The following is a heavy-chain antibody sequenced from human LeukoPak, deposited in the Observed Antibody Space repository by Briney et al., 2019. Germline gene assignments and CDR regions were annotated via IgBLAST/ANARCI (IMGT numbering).Heavy chain of an antibody. CDR2: IYYSGST. V-gene: IGHV4-59*01. CDR3: ARDIVGADYFDY. J-gene: IGHJ4*02. Sequence: PSETPSLTCTVSGGSISSYFWSWIRQPPGKGLEWIGYIYYSGSTNYNPSLKSRVTISVDTSKNQFSLKLSSVTAADTAVYYCARDIVGADYFDYWGQGTLVTVSS. CDR1: GGSISSYF. D-gene: IGHD1-26*01.